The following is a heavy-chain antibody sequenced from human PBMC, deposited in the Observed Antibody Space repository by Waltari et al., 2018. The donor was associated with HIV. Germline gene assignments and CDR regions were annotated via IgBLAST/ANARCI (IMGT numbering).Heavy chain of an antibody. CDR2: ISSSSSII. V-gene: IGHV3-48*02. CDR1: GFTFSSYS. CDR3: ARDTERVARFSYRVYYYGMDV. Sequence: EVQLVESGGGLVQPGGSLRLSCAASGFTFSSYSMNWVRQAPGKGLEWVSYISSSSSIIYYADSVKGRFTISRDNAKNSLYLQMNSLRDEDTAVYYCARDTERVARFSYRVYYYGMDVWGQGTTVTVSS. J-gene: IGHJ6*02. D-gene: IGHD1-26*01.